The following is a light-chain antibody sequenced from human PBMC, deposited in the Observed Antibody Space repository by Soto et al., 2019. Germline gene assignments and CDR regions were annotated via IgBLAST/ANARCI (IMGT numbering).Light chain of an antibody. CDR3: ETWDSNTRV. J-gene: IGLJ3*02. CDR1: SGHSGYS. Sequence: QLVLTQSSSASASLGSSVKLTCILSSGHSGYSIAWHQQQPGKAPRYLMKLEGSGSYYKGSGVPDHFSGSSSGADRYLSISNLQFEDEADYYCETWDSNTRVFGGGTQLTVL. CDR2: LEGSGSY. V-gene: IGLV4-60*02.